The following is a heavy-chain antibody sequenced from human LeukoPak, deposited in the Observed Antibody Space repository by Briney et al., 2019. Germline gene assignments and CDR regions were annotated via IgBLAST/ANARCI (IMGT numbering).Heavy chain of an antibody. CDR1: GFTFLNYA. CDR3: AREWGAAADH. J-gene: IGHJ4*02. Sequence: PGGSLRLSCVPSGFTFLNYAVHWVRQAPGKGLEWVAVMSYDGKNNYYADSVKGRFTLSRVSSKNTLYLQMDSLRPEDTAIYYCAREWGAAADHWGQGTLVTVSS. D-gene: IGHD6-13*01. CDR2: MSYDGKNN. V-gene: IGHV3-30*04.